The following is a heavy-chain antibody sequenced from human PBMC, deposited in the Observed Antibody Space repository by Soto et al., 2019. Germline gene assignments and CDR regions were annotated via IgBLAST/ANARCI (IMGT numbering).Heavy chain of an antibody. J-gene: IGHJ4*02. V-gene: IGHV3-13*01. CDR2: IVRPGDT. CDR3: AKGGPDAFCGGGRCYFES. D-gene: IGHD2-21*01. CDR1: GFTFSSHD. Sequence: GGSLRLSCAASGFTFSSHDMHWVRQAPGKRLEWVSGIVRPGDTYYPDSMKGRFTISRENAKNSLYLQINSLRPEDTALYYCAKGGPDAFCGGGRCYFESWGQGTQVTVSS.